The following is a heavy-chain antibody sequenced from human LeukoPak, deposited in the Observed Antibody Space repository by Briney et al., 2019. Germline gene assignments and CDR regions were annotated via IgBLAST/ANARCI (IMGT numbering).Heavy chain of an antibody. D-gene: IGHD5-24*01. CDR2: INHSGST. J-gene: IGHJ5*02. CDR1: GGFFSGYY. CDR3: ASRGGGDGYNSNWFDP. V-gene: IGHV4-34*01. Sequence: PSETLSLTCAVYGGFFSGYYWSWIRQPPGKGLEWIGEINHSGSTNYNPSLKSRVTISVDTSKNQFSLKLSSVTAADTAVYYCASRGGGDGYNSNWFDPWGQGTLVTVSS.